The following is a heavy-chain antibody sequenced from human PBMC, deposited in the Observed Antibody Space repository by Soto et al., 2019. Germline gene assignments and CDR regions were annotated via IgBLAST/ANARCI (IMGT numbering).Heavy chain of an antibody. D-gene: IGHD3-22*01. J-gene: IGHJ1*01. CDR3: VKEDASSGRAGTFHH. CDR2: ISHDANNK. CDR1: GFTFSTAV. V-gene: IGHV3-30-3*01. Sequence: QVQLLESGGGVVQPGRSLRLSCAASGFTFSTAVIHWVRQAPGKGLEWVALISHDANNKQYPDSVRGRFTISRDNSKNTLSLQMDNLGADDTAVYYCVKEDASSGRAGTFHHWCQGTQVTVSS.